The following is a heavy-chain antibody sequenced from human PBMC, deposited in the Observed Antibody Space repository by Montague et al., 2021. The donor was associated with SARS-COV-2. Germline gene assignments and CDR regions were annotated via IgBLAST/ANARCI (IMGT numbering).Heavy chain of an antibody. J-gene: IGHJ4*02. CDR1: GDSINGYY. V-gene: IGHV4-59*01. D-gene: IGHD1-26*01. Sequence: ETLSLTCTVSGDSINGYYWTWVRQPPGKGLQWIAHIYYNGRTSYIPSLKSRLSVSLDKSKYQFSLELTSVTAADTARYFCARGTEVGAFDYWGQGALVSVSS. CDR3: ARGTEVGAFDY. CDR2: IYYNGRT.